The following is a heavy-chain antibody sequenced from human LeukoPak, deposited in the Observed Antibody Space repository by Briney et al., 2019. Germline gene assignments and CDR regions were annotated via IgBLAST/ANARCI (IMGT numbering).Heavy chain of an antibody. J-gene: IGHJ4*02. CDR2: IFYSGST. V-gene: IGHV4-39*07. Sequence: SETLSLTCTVSGGSISTSNYYWGWIRQPPGKGLEWIGNIFYSGSTYYNPSLKSRVTISVDTSKNQFSLRLNSLTAADTAVYYCARGKSRGGHIDYWGQGTLVTVSS. D-gene: IGHD3-16*01. CDR3: ARGKSRGGHIDY. CDR1: GGSISTSNYY.